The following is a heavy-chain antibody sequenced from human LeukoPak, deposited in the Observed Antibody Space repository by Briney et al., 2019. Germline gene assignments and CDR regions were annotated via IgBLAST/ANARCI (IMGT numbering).Heavy chain of an antibody. D-gene: IGHD6-13*01. CDR1: GGSISSSSYY. Sequence: SETLSLTCTVSGGSISSSSYYWGWIRQPPGEGLEWIGSIYYSGSTYYNPSLKSRVTISVDTSKNQFSLKLSSVTAADTAVYYCARRRYSSSWGVDYWGQGTLVTVSS. J-gene: IGHJ4*02. CDR3: ARRRYSSSWGVDY. V-gene: IGHV4-39*01. CDR2: IYYSGST.